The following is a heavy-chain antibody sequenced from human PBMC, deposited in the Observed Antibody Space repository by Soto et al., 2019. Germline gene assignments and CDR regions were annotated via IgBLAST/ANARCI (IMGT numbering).Heavy chain of an antibody. V-gene: IGHV2-5*02. J-gene: IGHJ6*02. Sequence: QITLKESGPTLVKPTQTLTLTCTFSGFSLSTTGEGVGWIRQPPGKALEWLALIYWDDDKRYSPSLKSRLTITKDTSKNQVVLTGTNLDPVDTATYYCVQSRCGGDCLQSYSSHSYYGLDVWGQGTTVTVSS. CDR2: IYWDDDK. CDR3: VQSRCGGDCLQSYSSHSYYGLDV. D-gene: IGHD2-21*02. CDR1: GFSLSTTGEG.